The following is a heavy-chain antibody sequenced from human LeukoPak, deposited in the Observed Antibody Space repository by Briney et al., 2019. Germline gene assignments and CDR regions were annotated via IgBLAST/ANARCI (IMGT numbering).Heavy chain of an antibody. V-gene: IGHV3-7*01. CDR1: GFTFSSYW. J-gene: IGHJ6*03. D-gene: IGHD3-10*01. Sequence: PGGSLRLSCAASGFTFSSYWMSWVRQAPGKGLEWVANIKQDGGEKYYVDSVKGRFTISRDNAKNSLYLQMNSLRAEDTAVYYCARVTRKVWFGDYYYMDVWGKGTTVTVSS. CDR2: IKQDGGEK. CDR3: ARVTRKVWFGDYYYMDV.